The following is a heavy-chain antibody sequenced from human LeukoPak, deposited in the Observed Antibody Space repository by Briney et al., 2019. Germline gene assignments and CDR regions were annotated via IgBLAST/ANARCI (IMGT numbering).Heavy chain of an antibody. CDR1: GLTVSSNY. V-gene: IGHV3-66*02. J-gene: IGHJ4*02. CDR3: ARANIAVAGFDY. Sequence: GGSLRLSCAASGLTVSSNYMSWVRQAPGKGLEWVSVIYSGGSTYYADSVKGRFTISRDNSKNTLYLQMNSLRAEDTAVYYCARANIAVAGFDYWGQGTLVTVSS. D-gene: IGHD6-19*01. CDR2: IYSGGST.